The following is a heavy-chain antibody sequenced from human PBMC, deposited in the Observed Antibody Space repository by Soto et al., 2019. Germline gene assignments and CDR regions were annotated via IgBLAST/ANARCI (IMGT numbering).Heavy chain of an antibody. CDR3: PRDLWGYCGTDCYPLDV. CDR1: GGTISRYY. J-gene: IGHJ6*01. V-gene: IGHV4-59*01. D-gene: IGHD2-21*02. CDR2: MYNTGST. Sequence: QVQLPESVPGLVKPSETLSLTCTVSGGTISRYYWSWIRQPPGKRLEWIGYMYNTGSTVYNPSFKRRVSPSVDTSKNQSFLKLTSVTAADTAVYYCPRDLWGYCGTDCYPLDVLGQGTTVTVAS.